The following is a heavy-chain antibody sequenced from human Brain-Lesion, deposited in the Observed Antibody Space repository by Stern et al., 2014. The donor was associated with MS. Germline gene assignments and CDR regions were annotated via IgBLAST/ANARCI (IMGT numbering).Heavy chain of an antibody. J-gene: IGHJ5*02. CDR2: IYSSGNT. CDR3: AGEEDIRYCSGGSCTGNWFDP. V-gene: IGHV4-39*01. Sequence: QLQLQESGPGLVKPSETLSLTCTVAGGSVSSTSYAWAWIRQPPGKGLEWIGTIYSSGNTYYSPSLKSRLTISLDTSKNPISLQLRSVTAADTAVYYCAGEEDIRYCSGGSCTGNWFDPWGQGTLVTVSS. D-gene: IGHD2-15*01. CDR1: GGSVSSTSYA.